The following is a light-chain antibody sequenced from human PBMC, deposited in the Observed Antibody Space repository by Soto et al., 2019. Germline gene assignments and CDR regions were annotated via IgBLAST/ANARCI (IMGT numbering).Light chain of an antibody. J-gene: IGKJ1*01. CDR3: QQYSRSLPWT. Sequence: EIVLTQSPGTLSLSPGERATLSCRASERIGSNYLAWYQQKPGQAPRLLIYGASTRAAGTPDRFSGSGSGTDFTLTSSRLEPEDFALFYCQQYSRSLPWTFGQGTKVEI. CDR2: GAS. CDR1: ERIGSNY. V-gene: IGKV3-20*01.